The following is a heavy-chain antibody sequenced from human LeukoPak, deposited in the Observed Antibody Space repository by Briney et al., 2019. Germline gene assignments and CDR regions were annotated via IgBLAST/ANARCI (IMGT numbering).Heavy chain of an antibody. V-gene: IGHV4-39*01. CDR2: IYYSGST. CDR3: ASLIRYGSGSYLNY. CDR1: GGSISSSSYY. Sequence: SETLSLTCTVSGGSISSSSYYWGWIRQPPGKGLEWIGSIYYSGSTYYNPSLKSRVTISVDTSKNQFSLKLSSVTAADTAVYYCASLIRYGSGSYLNYWGQGTLVTVSS. D-gene: IGHD3-10*01. J-gene: IGHJ4*02.